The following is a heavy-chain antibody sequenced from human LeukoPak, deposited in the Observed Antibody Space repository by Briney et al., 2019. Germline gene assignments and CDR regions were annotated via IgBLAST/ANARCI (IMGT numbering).Heavy chain of an antibody. D-gene: IGHD1-20*01. J-gene: IGHJ5*02. CDR1: GYTLSELS. Sequence: ASVKVSCKVSGYTLSELSIHWVRQAPGKGLEWMGGFDPEDGEIIYAQKFQGRVTMTRDTSISTAYMELSRLRSDDTAVYYCAREGNWNANWFDPWGQGTLVTVSS. V-gene: IGHV1-24*01. CDR2: FDPEDGEI. CDR3: AREGNWNANWFDP.